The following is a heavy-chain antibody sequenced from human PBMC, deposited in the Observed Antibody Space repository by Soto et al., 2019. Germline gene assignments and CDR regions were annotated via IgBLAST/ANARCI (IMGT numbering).Heavy chain of an antibody. CDR2: IKSKAHGGTT. CDR3: TAGLYNSVGVYQ. CDR1: GFTFSYAW. D-gene: IGHD2-15*01. Sequence: EVQLVESGGGLVKPGGSLRLSCAASGFTFSYAWMTWVRQVSGKGLEWVALIKSKAHGGTTDYAALVEGRFTISRDDSTNTLYLQMNSLQTEDTGLYYCTAGLYNSVGVYQWGQGTQVTVSS. J-gene: IGHJ4*02. V-gene: IGHV3-15*07.